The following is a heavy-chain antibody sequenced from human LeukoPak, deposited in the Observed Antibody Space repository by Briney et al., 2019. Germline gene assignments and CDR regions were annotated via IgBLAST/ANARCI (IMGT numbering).Heavy chain of an antibody. CDR2: IWYDGSNK. D-gene: IGHD2/OR15-2a*01. J-gene: IGHJ4*02. CDR3: ARLSRTFSRLGAFDY. Sequence: GGSLRLSCAASGFTFSSYGMHWVRQAPGKGLEWVAVIWYDGSNKYYADSSKCRVTISTDNSKTTLYLQMNSLRAENTAVYYSARLSRTFSRLGAFDYWGQRALVSASS. CDR1: GFTFSSYG. V-gene: IGHV3-33*01.